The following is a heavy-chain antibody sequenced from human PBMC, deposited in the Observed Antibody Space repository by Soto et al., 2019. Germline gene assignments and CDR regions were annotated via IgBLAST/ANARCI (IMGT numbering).Heavy chain of an antibody. Sequence: GGSLRLSCAGSGFIFKNYALNWVRQAPGKGLEWVASITRDGYNKYYADSVKGRFTISRDNSRDTLSLQMTALRTEDSSIYYCTKSSGGSSSVGMDYWGQGTRVTVSS. D-gene: IGHD6-6*01. J-gene: IGHJ4*02. CDR3: TKSSGGSSSVGMDY. V-gene: IGHV3-30*04. CDR2: ITRDGYNK. CDR1: GFIFKNYA.